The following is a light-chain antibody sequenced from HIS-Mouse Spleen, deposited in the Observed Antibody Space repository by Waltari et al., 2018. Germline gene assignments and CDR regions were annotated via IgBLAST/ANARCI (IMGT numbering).Light chain of an antibody. CDR2: WAS. J-gene: IGKJ1*01. CDR3: QQYYSTPPT. CDR1: QSVLYSSNHKNY. Sequence: DIVMTQSPDSLAVSLGERATINCKSSQSVLYSSNHKNYLAWYQQKPGQPPKLLIYWASTRESGVPDRFGGSGSGTDFTLTISSLQAEDVAVYYCQQYYSTPPTFGQGTKVEIK. V-gene: IGKV4-1*01.